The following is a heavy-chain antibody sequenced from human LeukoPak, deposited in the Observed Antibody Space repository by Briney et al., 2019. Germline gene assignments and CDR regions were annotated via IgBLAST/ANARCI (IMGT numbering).Heavy chain of an antibody. CDR1: GGSFSGFY. CDR3: ARGTNDPLWSGYSGGFYYLDV. Sequence: PSETLSLTCAVYGGSFSGFYWSWIRQSPGKGLEWIGEINDSGSAKYNPSLKSRVSISVDMSKNEVFLELRSVTAADAALYYCARGTNDPLWSGYSGGFYYLDVWGTGTTVIVSS. CDR2: INDSGSA. D-gene: IGHD3-3*01. V-gene: IGHV4-34*01. J-gene: IGHJ6*03.